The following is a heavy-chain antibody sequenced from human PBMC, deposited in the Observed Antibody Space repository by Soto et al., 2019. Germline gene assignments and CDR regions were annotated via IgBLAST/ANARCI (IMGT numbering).Heavy chain of an antibody. V-gene: IGHV4-59*01. J-gene: IGHJ4*02. CDR1: GGSISGSY. CDR3: ARSVAVPGAHIDY. D-gene: IGHD6-19*01. CDR2: VYYTGST. Sequence: LSLTCSVSGGSISGSYWSWIRQSPGKGLEWLGYVYYTGSTNYSPSLRSRVSISVDTSKNEFSLRLSSVTAADTAVYFCARSVAVPGAHIDYWGQGTQVTVSS.